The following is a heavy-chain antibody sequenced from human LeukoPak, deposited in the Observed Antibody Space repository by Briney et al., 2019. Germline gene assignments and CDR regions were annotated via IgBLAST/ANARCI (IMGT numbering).Heavy chain of an antibody. D-gene: IGHD5-18*01. J-gene: IGHJ4*02. CDR1: GFTITNYW. Sequence: GGSLRLSCAASGFTITNYWMSWVRQAPGKWPEWVANIKQDGSEEYYADSVKGRFTISRDNGKNSLNLQMNSLRAEDTAVYYCARWAGVTDYWGQGTLVTVSS. CDR3: ARWAGVTDY. V-gene: IGHV3-7*01. CDR2: IKQDGSEE.